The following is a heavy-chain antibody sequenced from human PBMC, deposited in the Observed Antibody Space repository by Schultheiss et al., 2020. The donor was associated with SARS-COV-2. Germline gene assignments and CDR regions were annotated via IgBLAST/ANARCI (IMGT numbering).Heavy chain of an antibody. J-gene: IGHJ4*02. CDR3: ARLLLPPLVRGPYFDY. V-gene: IGHV4-39*07. Sequence: SETLSLTCTVSGGSISSNNYYWGWIRQPPGKGLEWIGSIYTSGSTNYNPSLKSRVTMSVDTSKNQFSLKLSSVTAADTAVYYCARLLLPPLVRGPYFDYWGQGTLVTVSS. CDR2: IYTSGST. CDR1: GGSISSNNYY. D-gene: IGHD3-10*01.